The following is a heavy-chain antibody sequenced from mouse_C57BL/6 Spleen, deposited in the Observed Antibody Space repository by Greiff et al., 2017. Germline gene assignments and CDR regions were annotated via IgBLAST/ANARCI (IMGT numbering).Heavy chain of an antibody. CDR2: IDPSDSYT. CDR1: GYTFTSSW. CDR3: ARSADY. V-gene: IGHV1-69*01. J-gene: IGHJ2*01. Sequence: QVQLQQPGAELVMPGASVKLSCKASGYTFTSSWMHWVKQRPGQGLEWIGEIDPSDSYTNYNQKFKGKSTLTVDKSSSTAYMQLSSLTSEDSAGYYCARSADYWGQGTTLTVSS.